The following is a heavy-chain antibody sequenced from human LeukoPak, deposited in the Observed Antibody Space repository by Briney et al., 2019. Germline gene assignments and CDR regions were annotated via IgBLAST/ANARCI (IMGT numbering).Heavy chain of an antibody. V-gene: IGHV3-48*03. CDR1: GFTFSSYE. J-gene: IGHJ4*02. CDR3: AKDRDLVGATEDY. D-gene: IGHD1-26*01. Sequence: GGSLRLSCAASGFTFSSYEMNWVRQAPGKGLEWVSYISTSGRIKYYADSVKGRFTISRDNAKNSLYLQMNSLRAEDTAVYYCAKDRDLVGATEDYWGQGTLVTVSS. CDR2: ISTSGRIK.